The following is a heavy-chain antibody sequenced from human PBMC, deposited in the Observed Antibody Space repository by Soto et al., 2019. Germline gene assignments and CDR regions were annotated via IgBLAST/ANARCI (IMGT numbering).Heavy chain of an antibody. CDR3: ARDLSPGSPLTIFGVVTPFGWFDP. CDR1: GYTFTGYY. Sequence: QVQLVQSGAEVKKPGASVKVSCKASGYTFTGYYMHWVRQAPEQGLEWMGWINPNSGGTNYAQKFQGRVTMTRDTSISTAYMELSRLRSDDTAVYYCARDLSPGSPLTIFGVVTPFGWFDPWGQGTLVTVSS. D-gene: IGHD3-3*01. CDR2: INPNSGGT. V-gene: IGHV1-2*02. J-gene: IGHJ5*02.